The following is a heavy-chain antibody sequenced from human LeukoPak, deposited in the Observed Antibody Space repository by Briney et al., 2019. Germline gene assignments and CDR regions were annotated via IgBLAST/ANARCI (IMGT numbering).Heavy chain of an antibody. Sequence: SETLSLTCTVSGYSISSGYYWGWIRQPPGKGLEWIGSIYHSGSTYYNPSLKSRVTISVDTSKNQFSLKLSSVTAADTAVYYCARDLLYYYDSSGYYQPADYWGQGTLVTVSS. D-gene: IGHD3-22*01. CDR1: GYSISSGYY. CDR2: IYHSGST. CDR3: ARDLLYYYDSSGYYQPADY. V-gene: IGHV4-38-2*02. J-gene: IGHJ4*02.